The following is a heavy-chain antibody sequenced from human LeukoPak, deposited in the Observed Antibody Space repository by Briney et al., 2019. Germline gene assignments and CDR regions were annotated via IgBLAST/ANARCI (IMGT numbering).Heavy chain of an antibody. J-gene: IGHJ4*02. V-gene: IGHV3-30*02. CDR3: AKDGVIGTHHWAFDY. CDR1: GFTFSTYG. CDR2: IRSDGSIA. Sequence: GGSLRLSCAASGFTFSTYGMHGVRQAPGKGLEWVAFIRSDGSIAFYADFVKGRLTISRDNSKNTVFLQMNSLRPEDTAVYYCAKDGVIGTHHWAFDYWGQGTLVIVSS. D-gene: IGHD3-10*01.